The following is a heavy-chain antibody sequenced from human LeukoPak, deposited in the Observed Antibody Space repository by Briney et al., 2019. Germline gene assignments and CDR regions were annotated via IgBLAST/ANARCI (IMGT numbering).Heavy chain of an antibody. Sequence: ASVKVSCKASGYTFTSYGISRVRQAPGQGLEWMGWISAYNGNTNYAQKLRGRVTMTTDTSTSTAYMELRSLRSDDTAVYYRARDRHSSGWEIIDYWGQGTLVTVSS. V-gene: IGHV1-18*01. J-gene: IGHJ4*02. CDR3: ARDRHSSGWEIIDY. D-gene: IGHD6-19*01. CDR1: GYTFTSYG. CDR2: ISAYNGNT.